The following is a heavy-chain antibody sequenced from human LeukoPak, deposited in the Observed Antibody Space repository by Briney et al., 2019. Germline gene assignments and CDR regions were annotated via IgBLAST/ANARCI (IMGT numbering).Heavy chain of an antibody. D-gene: IGHD4-17*01. Sequence: GGSQRLSCAASGFTFSSYAMSWVRQAPGKGLEWVSGISGSDGSTYYADSVKGRFTISRDNSKNTLYLQMNSLRAEDTAVYYCAKDTVTTGTDHWGQGTLVTVSS. J-gene: IGHJ4*02. CDR2: ISGSDGST. CDR1: GFTFSSYA. V-gene: IGHV3-23*01. CDR3: AKDTVTTGTDH.